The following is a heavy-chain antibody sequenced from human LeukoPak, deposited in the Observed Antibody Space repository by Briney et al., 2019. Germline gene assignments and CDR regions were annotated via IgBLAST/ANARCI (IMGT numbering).Heavy chain of an antibody. V-gene: IGHV3-9*01. CDR2: ISWNSGSI. CDR3: AKDQEVRGAQYYNYGMDV. J-gene: IGHJ6*02. CDR1: GFTFDDYA. Sequence: PGRSLRLSCAASGFTFDDYAMHWVRQAPGKGLEWVSGISWNSGSIGYADSVKGRFTISRDNAKNSLYLQMNSLRAEDTALYYCAKDQEVRGAQYYNYGMDVWGQGTTVTVSS. D-gene: IGHD3-10*01.